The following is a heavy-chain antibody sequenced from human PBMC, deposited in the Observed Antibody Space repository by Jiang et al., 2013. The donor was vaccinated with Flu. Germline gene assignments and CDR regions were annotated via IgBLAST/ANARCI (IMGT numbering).Heavy chain of an antibody. Sequence: PGLVKPSETLSLTCAVSGGSISSYYWSWIRQPAGKGLEWIGRIYTSGSTNYNPSLKSRVTMSVDTSKNQFSLKLSSVTAADTAVYYCARDPRNYGKDHYYYYGMDVWGQGTTVTVSS. CDR3: ARDPRNYGKDHYYYYGMDV. D-gene: IGHD1-7*01. J-gene: IGHJ6*02. CDR1: GGSISSYY. V-gene: IGHV4-4*07. CDR2: IYTSGST.